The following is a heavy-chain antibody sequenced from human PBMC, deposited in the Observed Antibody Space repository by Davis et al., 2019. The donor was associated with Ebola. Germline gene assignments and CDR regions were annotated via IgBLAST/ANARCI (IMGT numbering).Heavy chain of an antibody. Sequence: GGSLRLSCAASGFVFRNYVMSWVRQAPGKGLEWVANMKHDASEKYYSDSVKGRFTISRDNAKNSLFVQMNSLRADDTAVYYCARSHSDWLLPFDYWGQGSLATVSS. V-gene: IGHV3-7*03. CDR1: GFVFRNYV. J-gene: IGHJ4*02. CDR3: ARSHSDWLLPFDY. D-gene: IGHD3-9*01. CDR2: MKHDASEK.